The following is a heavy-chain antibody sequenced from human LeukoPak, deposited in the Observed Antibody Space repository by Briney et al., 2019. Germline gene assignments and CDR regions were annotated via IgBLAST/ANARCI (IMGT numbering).Heavy chain of an antibody. J-gene: IGHJ5*02. D-gene: IGHD3-10*01. Sequence: SETLSLTCTVSGGSVSSYYWSWIRQPPGKGLEWIGYIYYSGSTNYNPSLKSRVTISVDTSKNQFFLKLSSVTAADTAVYYCARTTMVRGVIYWFDPWGQGTLVTVSS. CDR3: ARTTMVRGVIYWFDP. CDR1: GGSVSSYY. V-gene: IGHV4-59*02. CDR2: IYYSGST.